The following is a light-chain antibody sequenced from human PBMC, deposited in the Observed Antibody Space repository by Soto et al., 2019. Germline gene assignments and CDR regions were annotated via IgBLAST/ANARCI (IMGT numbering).Light chain of an antibody. J-gene: IGKJ1*01. CDR3: QQYNSYSWT. Sequence: DIQMTQSPSTLFASVGDRVTITCRASQSISTWLAWYQQEPGKAPKLLIHKASSLQSGVPARFSGSGSGTEFTLTISSLQPDDFATYYCQQYNSYSWTFGQGTKVDIK. CDR2: KAS. CDR1: QSISTW. V-gene: IGKV1-5*03.